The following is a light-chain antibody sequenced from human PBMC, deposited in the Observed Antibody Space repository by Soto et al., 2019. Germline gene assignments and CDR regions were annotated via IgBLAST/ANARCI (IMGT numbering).Light chain of an antibody. Sequence: AIQMTQSPSSLSASVGDRVTITCRASQDIRSDLAWYQKKSGKAPKLLIYAASSLQSGVPSRFSGSGSGSDFTLNISSLQPEDFATYYCLQDYTYPRTFGQGTSVEI. CDR3: LQDYTYPRT. J-gene: IGKJ1*01. V-gene: IGKV1-6*01. CDR2: AAS. CDR1: QDIRSD.